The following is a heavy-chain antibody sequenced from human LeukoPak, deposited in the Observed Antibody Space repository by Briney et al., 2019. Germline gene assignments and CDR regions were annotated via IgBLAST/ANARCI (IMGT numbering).Heavy chain of an antibody. J-gene: IGHJ4*02. CDR1: GGSISSYY. CDR2: IYYSGST. D-gene: IGHD5-18*01. Sequence: SETLSLTCTVSGGSISSYYWSWIRQPPGKGLEWIGYIYYSGSTNYNPSLKSRVTISVDTSKNQFSLKLSSVTAADTAVYYCAGTLRGXSYGVXGGXFDYWGQGTLVTVS. V-gene: IGHV4-59*01. CDR3: AGTLRGXSYGVXGGXFDY.